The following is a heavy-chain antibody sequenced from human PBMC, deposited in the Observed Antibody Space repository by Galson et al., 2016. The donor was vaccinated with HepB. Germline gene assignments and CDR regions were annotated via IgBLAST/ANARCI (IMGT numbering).Heavy chain of an antibody. D-gene: IGHD5-24*01. V-gene: IGHV1-69*13. Sequence: SVTVSCKASGGTFTSYAISWVRLAPGQGLEWMGGIIPIFGTSNYAQKFRGRVTITADEATSTAYMELSSLRSEDAAVYYCARVRDSYNHYYYYGMDVWGQGTTVTVSS. CDR2: IIPIFGTS. J-gene: IGHJ6*02. CDR1: GGTFTSYA. CDR3: ARVRDSYNHYYYYGMDV.